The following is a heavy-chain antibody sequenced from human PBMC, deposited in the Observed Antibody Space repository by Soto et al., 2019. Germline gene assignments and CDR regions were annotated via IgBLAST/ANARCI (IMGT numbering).Heavy chain of an antibody. CDR2: IYPGDSDT. D-gene: IGHD3-22*01. J-gene: IGHJ6*02. CDR3: ARESSVQYDSSGYYYSSPVDV. Sequence: PGESLKISCKGSGYSFTSYWIGWVRQMPGKGLEWMGIIYPGDSDTRYSPSFQGQVTVSADKSISTAYLQWSSLKASDTAMYYCARESSVQYDSSGYYYSSPVDVWGQGTTVTVSS. V-gene: IGHV5-51*01. CDR1: GYSFTSYW.